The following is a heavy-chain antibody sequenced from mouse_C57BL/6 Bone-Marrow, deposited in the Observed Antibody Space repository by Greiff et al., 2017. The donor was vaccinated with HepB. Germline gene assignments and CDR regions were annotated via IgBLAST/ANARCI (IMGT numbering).Heavy chain of an antibody. D-gene: IGHD2-13*01. V-gene: IGHV1-81*01. Sequence: QVQLQQSGAELARPGASVKLSCKASGYTFTSYGISWVKQRTGQGLEWIGEIYPRSGNTYYDEKFKGKATLTADTSSSTAYMELRSLTSEDSAVYFCARERGDGPFAYGGRGKRVTVSA. CDR3: ARERGDGPFAY. J-gene: IGHJ3*01. CDR1: GYTFTSYG. CDR2: IYPRSGNT.